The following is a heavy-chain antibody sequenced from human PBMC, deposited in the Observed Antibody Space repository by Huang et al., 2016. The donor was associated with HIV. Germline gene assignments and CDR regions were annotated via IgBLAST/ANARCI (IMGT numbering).Heavy chain of an antibody. CDR1: GYTFTNYD. J-gene: IGHJ4*02. CDR3: ARSAYGDLDY. D-gene: IGHD4-17*01. V-gene: IGHV1-8*02. Sequence: QVHLVQSGAEVKKPGASVKGSCKASGYTFTNYDINWVRQAPGRGLEWLGWMNPNTGNTGFAQSVQGGVTMTRKTAITTAYMDLTSLTSEDTAVYYCARSAYGDLDYWGLGTLVIVSS. CDR2: MNPNTGNT.